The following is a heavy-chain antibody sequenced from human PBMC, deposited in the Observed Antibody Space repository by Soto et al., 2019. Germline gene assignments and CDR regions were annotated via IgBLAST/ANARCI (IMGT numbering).Heavy chain of an antibody. V-gene: IGHV3-7*01. CDR3: AREDSSSSFVAFDI. J-gene: IGHJ3*02. CDR2: IKQDGSEK. D-gene: IGHD6-6*01. CDR1: GFTFSSYW. Sequence: SLRLSCAASGFTFSSYWMSWVRQAPGKGLEWVANIKQDGSEKDYVDSVKGRFTLSRDNAKNSLYLQMNSLRAEDTAVYYCAREDSSSSFVAFDIWGQGTMVTVSS.